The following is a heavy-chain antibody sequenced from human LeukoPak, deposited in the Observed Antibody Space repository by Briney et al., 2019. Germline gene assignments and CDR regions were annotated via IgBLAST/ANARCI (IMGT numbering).Heavy chain of an antibody. J-gene: IGHJ4*02. Sequence: PGGSLRLSCAASGFTFSSYAMHWVRQAPGKGLEYVSAISSNGGSTYYANSVKGRFTISRDNSKNTLYLQMGSLRAEDMAVYYCATGATPIYFDYWGQGTLVTVSS. V-gene: IGHV3-64*01. CDR1: GFTFSSYA. D-gene: IGHD1-26*01. CDR2: ISSNGGST. CDR3: ATGATPIYFDY.